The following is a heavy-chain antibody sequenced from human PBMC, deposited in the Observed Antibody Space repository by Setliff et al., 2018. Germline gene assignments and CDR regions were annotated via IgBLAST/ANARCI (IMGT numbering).Heavy chain of an antibody. D-gene: IGHD4-4*01. CDR2: IYNSGTT. CDR1: GDSISNTGYY. Sequence: PSETLSLTCTVSGDSISNTGYYWGWIRQPPGKGLEWIGRIYNSGTTNYNPSLKSRVTISADTSNNSFSLNLFSVTAADTAVYYCAGRDYSGGDSWGHGTLVTV. V-gene: IGHV4-39*02. CDR3: AGRDYSGGDS. J-gene: IGHJ5*01.